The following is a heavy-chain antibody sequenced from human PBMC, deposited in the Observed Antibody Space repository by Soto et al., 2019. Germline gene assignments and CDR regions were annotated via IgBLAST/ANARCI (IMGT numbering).Heavy chain of an antibody. CDR2: ISSRSRTI. CDR1: GFTFSDYY. J-gene: IGHJ4*02. CDR3: ASGTNGAFFVY. Sequence: QVQLVESGGGLVKPGGSLRLSCAASGFTFSDYYMSWIRQAPGKGLEWVSYISSRSRTIFYADSVKGRFTISRDNVKNSLYLQMNSMRAEDTAVDYCASGTNGAFFVYWGQGILVTVSS. V-gene: IGHV3-11*01. D-gene: IGHD2-8*01.